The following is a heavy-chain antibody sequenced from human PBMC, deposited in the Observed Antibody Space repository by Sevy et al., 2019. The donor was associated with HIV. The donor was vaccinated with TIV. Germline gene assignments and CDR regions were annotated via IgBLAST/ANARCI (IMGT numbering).Heavy chain of an antibody. J-gene: IGHJ6*02. CDR2: IKQDGSEK. CDR1: GFTFSSYW. D-gene: IGHD3-3*01. CDR3: ARDKGLRFGDSYYYYYGMDV. V-gene: IGHV3-7*01. Sequence: GGSLRLSCAASGFTFSSYWMSWVRQAPGKGLEWVASIKQDGSEKYYVDSVKGRFTISRDNAKNSLYLQMNSLRAEDTAVYYCARDKGLRFGDSYYYYYGMDVWGQGTTVTVSS.